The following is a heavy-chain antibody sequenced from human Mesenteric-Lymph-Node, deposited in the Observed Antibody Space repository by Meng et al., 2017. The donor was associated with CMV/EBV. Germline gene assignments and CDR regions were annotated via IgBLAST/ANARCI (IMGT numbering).Heavy chain of an antibody. D-gene: IGHD2-8*01. CDR2: IRYDGGNK. J-gene: IGHJ4*02. Sequence: GGSLRLSCAASGFTFSSYGMNWVRQAPGKGLEWVTFIRYDGGNKYSADSVKGRFIISRDNSRNTLFLQMNSLRAEDTAVYYCVPLMLPPDYWGQGTLVTVSS. V-gene: IGHV3-30*02. CDR3: VPLMLPPDY. CDR1: GFTFSSYG.